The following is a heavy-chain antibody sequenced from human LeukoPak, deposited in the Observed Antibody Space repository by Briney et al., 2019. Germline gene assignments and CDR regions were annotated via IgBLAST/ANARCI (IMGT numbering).Heavy chain of an antibody. V-gene: IGHV1-8*01. CDR1: GYTFTSYD. D-gene: IGHD3-10*01. CDR3: ARGYGYGSGSYYKLGYYMDV. CDR2: MNPNSGNT. Sequence: ASVKVSCKASGYTFTSYDINWVRRATGQGLEWMGWMNPNSGNTGYAQKFQGRVTMTRNTSISTAYMELSSLRSEDTAVYYCARGYGYGSGSYYKLGYYMDVWGKGTTVTISS. J-gene: IGHJ6*03.